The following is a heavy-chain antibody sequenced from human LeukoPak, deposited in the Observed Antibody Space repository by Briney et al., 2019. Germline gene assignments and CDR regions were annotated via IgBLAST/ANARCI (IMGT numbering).Heavy chain of an antibody. CDR3: ARDGVGKYSSSSRYFDY. D-gene: IGHD6-6*01. CDR2: IWYDGSNK. V-gene: IGHV3-33*01. Sequence: GGSLRLSCAASGFTFSSYGMHWVRQAPGKGLEWVAVIWYDGSNKYYADSVKGRFTISKDNSKNTLYLQMNSLRAEDTAVYYCARDGVGKYSSSSRYFDYWGQGTLVTVSS. CDR1: GFTFSSYG. J-gene: IGHJ4*02.